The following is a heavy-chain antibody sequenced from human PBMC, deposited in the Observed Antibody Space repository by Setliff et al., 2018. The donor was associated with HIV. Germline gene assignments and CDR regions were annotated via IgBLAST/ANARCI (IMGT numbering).Heavy chain of an antibody. D-gene: IGHD4-4*01. V-gene: IGHV4-39*07. CDR1: GGSISSSSYY. Sequence: SETLSLTCTVSGGSISSSSYYWGWIRQPPGKGLEWIGSFYYSGNTYYNPSLKSRVTISVDASRNQFSLRPNSVTAADTAVYYCAREPDSIPYDYWGQGTLVTVSS. CDR2: FYYSGNT. J-gene: IGHJ4*02. CDR3: AREPDSIPYDY.